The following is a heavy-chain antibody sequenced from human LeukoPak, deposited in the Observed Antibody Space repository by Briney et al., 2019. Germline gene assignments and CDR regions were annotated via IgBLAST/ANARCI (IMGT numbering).Heavy chain of an antibody. CDR2: INPNSGGT. V-gene: IGHV1-2*02. CDR1: GYTFTGYY. J-gene: IGHJ5*02. CDR3: ARIRATMVRGAFGRFDP. D-gene: IGHD3-10*01. Sequence: ASVKVSCKASGYTFTGYYMHWVRQAPGQGLEWMGWINPNSGGTNYAQKFQGRVTMTRDTSISTAYMELSRLRSDDTAVYYCARIRATMVRGAFGRFDPWGQGTLVTVSS.